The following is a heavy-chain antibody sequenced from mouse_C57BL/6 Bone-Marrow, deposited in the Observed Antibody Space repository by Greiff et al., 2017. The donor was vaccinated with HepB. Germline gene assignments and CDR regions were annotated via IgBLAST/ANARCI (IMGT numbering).Heavy chain of an antibody. CDR2: ISSGGSYT. J-gene: IGHJ4*01. CDR1: GFTFSSYG. CDR3: ARHEYYYAMDY. Sequence: VQLKESGGDLVKPGGSLKLSCAASGFTFSSYGMSWVRQTPDKRLEWVATISSGGSYTYYPDSVKGRFTISRDNAKNTLYLQMSSLKSEDTAMYYCARHEYYYAMDYWGQGTSVTVSS. V-gene: IGHV5-6*01.